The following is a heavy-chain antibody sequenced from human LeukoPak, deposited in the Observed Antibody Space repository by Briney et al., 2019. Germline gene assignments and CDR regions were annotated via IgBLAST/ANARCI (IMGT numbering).Heavy chain of an antibody. Sequence: SVKVSCKASGGSISTYAITWVRQAPGQGLEWMGRIIPILGIPYYSQKFLGRVTITADKSTSTAYMELTSLRSEDTAVFYCARETGTTFAFDIWGQGTMVTVSS. D-gene: IGHD1-7*01. CDR1: GGSISTYA. CDR2: IIPILGIP. CDR3: ARETGTTFAFDI. V-gene: IGHV1-69*04. J-gene: IGHJ3*02.